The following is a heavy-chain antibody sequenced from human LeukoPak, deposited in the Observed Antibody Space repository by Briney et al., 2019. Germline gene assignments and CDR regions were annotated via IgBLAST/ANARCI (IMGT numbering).Heavy chain of an antibody. CDR3: ARDSNFDWLSPHFDY. D-gene: IGHD3-9*01. V-gene: IGHV3-48*04. CDR2: ISSSSSTI. J-gene: IGHJ4*02. Sequence: GGSLRLSCAASGFTFSSYSMNWVRQAPGKGLEWVSYISSSSSTIYYADSVKGRFTISRDNAKNSLYLQMNSLRAEDTAVYYCARDSNFDWLSPHFDYWGQGTLVTVSS. CDR1: GFTFSSYS.